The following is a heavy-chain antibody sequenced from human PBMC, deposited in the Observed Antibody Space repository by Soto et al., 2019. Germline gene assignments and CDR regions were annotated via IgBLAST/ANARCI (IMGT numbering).Heavy chain of an antibody. J-gene: IGHJ4*02. D-gene: IGHD1-26*01. Sequence: EVQLLESGGGLVQPGGSLRLSCAASGLTFSNYAMSWVRQAPGKGLEWVSVISGSGSSTYYADSVKGRFTISRDNSKNTLYLQMNSLRAEDTAVYYCAKARASSIVGDHPVWGQGTLVTVSS. CDR1: GLTFSNYA. CDR3: AKARASSIVGDHPV. CDR2: ISGSGSST. V-gene: IGHV3-23*01.